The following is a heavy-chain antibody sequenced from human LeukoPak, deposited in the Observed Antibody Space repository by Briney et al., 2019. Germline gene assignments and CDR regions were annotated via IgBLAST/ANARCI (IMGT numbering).Heavy chain of an antibody. CDR3: ARDATSVGAFDY. J-gene: IGHJ5*01. CDR2: IHHSGSA. CDR1: GASISSNW. V-gene: IGHV4-4*02. Sequence: SETLSLTCAVSGASISSNWWNWVRQPPGKGLEWIGEIHHSGSANYNPSLKSRVTISLDTSENHFSLRLSSVTAADTAVYYCARDATSVGAFDYWGQGTLVTVSS. D-gene: IGHD1-26*01.